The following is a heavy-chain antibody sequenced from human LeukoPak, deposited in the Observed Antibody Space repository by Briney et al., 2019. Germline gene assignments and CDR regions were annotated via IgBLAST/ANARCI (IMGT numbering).Heavy chain of an antibody. D-gene: IGHD1-26*01. J-gene: IGHJ3*02. CDR2: ISSSSSYI. V-gene: IGHV3-21*01. CDR1: GFTFSSYS. CDR3: ARDLRRWELLLNAFDI. Sequence: GGPLRLSCAASGFTFSSYSMNWVRQAPGKGLEWVSSISSSSSYIYYADSVKGRFTISRDNAKNSLYLQMNSLRAEDTAVYYCARDLRRWELLLNAFDIWGQGTMVTVSS.